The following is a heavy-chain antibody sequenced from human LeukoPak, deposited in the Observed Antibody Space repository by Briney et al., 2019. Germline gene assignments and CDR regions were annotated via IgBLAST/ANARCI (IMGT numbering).Heavy chain of an antibody. CDR2: ISSSSNYI. CDR3: SGYYGMDV. CDR1: GFTFSSYS. J-gene: IGHJ6*04. V-gene: IGHV3-21*01. Sequence: GGSLRLSCAASGFTFSSYSMNWVRQAPGKGLEWVSSISSSSNYIYYADSVKGRFAISRDNAKNSLYLQMNSLRAEDTAVYYCSGYYGMDVWGKGTTVTVSS.